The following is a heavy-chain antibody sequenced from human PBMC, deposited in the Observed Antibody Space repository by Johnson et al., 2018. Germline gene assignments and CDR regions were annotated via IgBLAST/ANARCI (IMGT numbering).Heavy chain of an antibody. D-gene: IGHD3-3*01. Sequence: VQLQESGGGLVQPGGSLRLSCAASGFTFSSYWMHWVRQAPGKGLVWVSRINSDGSSTSYADSVKGRFTISRDNAKNTLYLQMNSLRAEDTAVYYCAREPYYYFWGANYYYYMDVGGKGTTVTVSS. J-gene: IGHJ6*03. CDR1: GFTFSSYW. CDR3: AREPYYYFWGANYYYYMDV. CDR2: INSDGSST. V-gene: IGHV3-74*01.